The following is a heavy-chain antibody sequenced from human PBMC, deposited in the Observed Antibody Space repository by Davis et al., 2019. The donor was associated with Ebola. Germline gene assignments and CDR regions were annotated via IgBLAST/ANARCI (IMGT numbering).Heavy chain of an antibody. CDR2: ISYDGSNK. D-gene: IGHD2-2*01. CDR1: GFTFSSYA. V-gene: IGHV3-30-3*01. Sequence: PGGSLRLSCAASGFTFSSYAMHWVRQAPGKGLEWVAVISYDGSNKYYADSVKGRFTISRDNSKNTLYLQMNSLRAEDTAVYYCARDPAEPAALYYYYMDVWGKGTTVTVSS. CDR3: ARDPAEPAALYYYYMDV. J-gene: IGHJ6*03.